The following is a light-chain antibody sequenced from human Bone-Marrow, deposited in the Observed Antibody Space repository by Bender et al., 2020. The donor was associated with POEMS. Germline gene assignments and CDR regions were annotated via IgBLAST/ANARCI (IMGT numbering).Light chain of an antibody. CDR2: QDT. CDR1: TVGDKF. CDR3: QTWGTTTAAV. Sequence: SYELTQPPSVSVSPGQTATITCSGDTVGDKFVCWYQQKPGLSPLLVIYQDTKRPSGIPDRFSGSNSGNTATLTISGTQAMDEADYYCQTWGTTTAAVFGGGTKLTVL. V-gene: IGLV3-1*01. J-gene: IGLJ3*02.